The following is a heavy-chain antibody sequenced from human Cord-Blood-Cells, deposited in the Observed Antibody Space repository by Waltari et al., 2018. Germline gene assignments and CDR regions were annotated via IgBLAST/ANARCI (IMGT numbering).Heavy chain of an antibody. CDR3: ARFDNSGYDCFDY. CDR2: INHSGST. D-gene: IGHD5-12*01. CDR1: GGSFSGSY. J-gene: IGHJ4*02. Sequence: QVQLQQWGAGLLKPSATLSLTCAVYGGSFSGSYWSWIRQPPGKGLEWIGEINHSGSTNYNPSLKSRVTISVDTSKNQFSLKLSSVTAADTAVYYCARFDNSGYDCFDYWGQGTLVTVSS. V-gene: IGHV4-34*01.